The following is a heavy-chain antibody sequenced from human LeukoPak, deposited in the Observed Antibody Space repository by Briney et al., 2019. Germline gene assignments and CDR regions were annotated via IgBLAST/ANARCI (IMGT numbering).Heavy chain of an antibody. D-gene: IGHD1-26*01. CDR1: GFTFSDYS. CDR2: IRSKAYGGTT. V-gene: IGHV3-49*04. J-gene: IGHJ6*03. Sequence: GGSLRLSCAASGFTFSDYSMNWVRQAPGKGLEWVGFIRSKAYGGTTEYAASVKGRFTISRDDSKSIAYLLMNSLKTEDTAVYYCTRAFMGAWVVYYYMDVWGKGTTVTVSS. CDR3: TRAFMGAWVVYYYMDV.